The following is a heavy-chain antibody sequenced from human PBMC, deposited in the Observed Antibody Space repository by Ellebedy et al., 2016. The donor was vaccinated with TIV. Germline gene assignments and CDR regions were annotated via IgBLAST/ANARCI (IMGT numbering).Heavy chain of an antibody. CDR3: ARDIHYYDSSGYYFWFDP. CDR2: ISSSGSTI. CDR1: GFTFSSYE. V-gene: IGHV3-48*03. Sequence: GESLKISCAASGFTFSSYEMNWVRQAPGKGLEWVSYISSSGSTIYYAESVKGRFTIYRDNAKNSLYLQMNSLRAEDTAVYYCARDIHYYDSSGYYFWFDPWGQGTLVTVSS. D-gene: IGHD3-22*01. J-gene: IGHJ5*02.